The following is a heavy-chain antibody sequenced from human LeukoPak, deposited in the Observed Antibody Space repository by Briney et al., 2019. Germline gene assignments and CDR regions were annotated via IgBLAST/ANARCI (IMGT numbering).Heavy chain of an antibody. CDR3: AKDRFGYSVGWFSDP. Sequence: HPGGSLRLSCAASGFTFNNYAMNWVRQAPGKGLEWVSGITGSSGGTYYADSVKGRFTISRDSSKNTVYLQMKSLRVEDTAVYYCAKDRFGYSVGWFSDPWGQGSLVTVSS. CDR1: GFTFNNYA. J-gene: IGHJ5*02. CDR2: ITGSSGGT. V-gene: IGHV3-23*01. D-gene: IGHD6-19*01.